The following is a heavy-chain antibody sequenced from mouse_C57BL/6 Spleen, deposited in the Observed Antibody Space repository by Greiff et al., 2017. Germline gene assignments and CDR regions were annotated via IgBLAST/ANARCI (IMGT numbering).Heavy chain of an antibody. V-gene: IGHV1-72*01. D-gene: IGHD1-1*01. CDR3: ESPPITTVVDWYLDV. J-gene: IGHJ1*03. CDR2: IDPNSGGT. CDR1: GYTFTSYW. Sequence: QVQLQQPGAELVKPGASVKLSCKASGYTFTSYWMHWVKQRPGRGLEWIGRIDPNSGGTKYNEKFKSKATLTVDKPSSTAYMQLSSLTSEDSAVYYCESPPITTVVDWYLDVWGTGTTVTVSS.